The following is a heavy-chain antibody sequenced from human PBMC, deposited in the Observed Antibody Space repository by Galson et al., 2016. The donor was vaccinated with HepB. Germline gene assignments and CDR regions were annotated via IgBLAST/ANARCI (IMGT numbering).Heavy chain of an antibody. D-gene: IGHD1-26*01. CDR2: LHTSGST. Sequence: SLRLSCAASGFTFSISAMNWVRQAPGKGLEWVSGLHTSGSTYYADSVRGRFTISRDNSKNTLYLQMSSLRAEDTAVYYGAIWEGGLPPCWGQGTLVTVSS. CDR1: GFTFSISA. V-gene: IGHV3-23*01. J-gene: IGHJ4*02. CDR3: AIWEGGLPPC.